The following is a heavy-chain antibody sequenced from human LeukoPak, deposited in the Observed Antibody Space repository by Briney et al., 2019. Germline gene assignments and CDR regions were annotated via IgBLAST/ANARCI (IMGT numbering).Heavy chain of an antibody. D-gene: IGHD3-3*01. V-gene: IGHV4-61*02. CDR3: ARELPGNDFWSGYSNFDY. CDR2: IYTSGST. Sequence: SETLSLTCTVSGGSISSGSYYWSWIRQPAGKGLEWIGRIYTSGSTNYNPSLKSRVTISVDTSKNQFSLKLSSVTAADTAAYYCARELPGNDFWSGYSNFDYWGQGTLVTVSS. CDR1: GGSISSGSYY. J-gene: IGHJ4*02.